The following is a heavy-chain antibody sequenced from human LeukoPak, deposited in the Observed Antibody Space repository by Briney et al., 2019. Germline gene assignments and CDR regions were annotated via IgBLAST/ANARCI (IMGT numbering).Heavy chain of an antibody. V-gene: IGHV3-9*01. Sequence: PGRSLRLSGAASGFTFDDYAMHWVRHAPGKGLEWVSGISWNSGSIRYADSVKGRFTISRDNAKNSLYLQMNSLRAEDTALYYCAKDPRRCSSGWYSHWFDPWGQGTLVTVSS. J-gene: IGHJ5*02. CDR3: AKDPRRCSSGWYSHWFDP. CDR2: ISWNSGSI. CDR1: GFTFDDYA. D-gene: IGHD6-19*01.